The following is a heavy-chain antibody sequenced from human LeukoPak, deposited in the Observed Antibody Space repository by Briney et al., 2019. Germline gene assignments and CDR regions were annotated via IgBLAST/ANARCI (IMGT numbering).Heavy chain of an antibody. CDR3: ARAFSTTAFDS. J-gene: IGHJ4*02. CDR1: GFTLSSYA. CDR2: ISDDGSNK. D-gene: IGHD4-17*01. V-gene: IGHV3-30*04. Sequence: GGSLRLSCAASGFTLSSYAMNWVRQAPGKGLEWVAVISDDGSNKYDADSVKGRFTISRDNSKNTLYLQMNSLRAEDTAVYYCARAFSTTAFDSWGQGTLVTVSS.